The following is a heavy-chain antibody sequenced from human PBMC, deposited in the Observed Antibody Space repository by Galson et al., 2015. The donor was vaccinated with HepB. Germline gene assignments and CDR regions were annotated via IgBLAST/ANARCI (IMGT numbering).Heavy chain of an antibody. D-gene: IGHD1-26*01. CDR2: IKSKTDGGTT. V-gene: IGHV3-15*01. J-gene: IGHJ4*02. CDR1: GFTFSNAW. CDR3: TTEEWELLDFDY. Sequence: SLRLSCAASGFTFSNAWMSWVRQAPGKGLEWVGRIKSKTDGGTTDYAAPVKGRFTISRDDSKNTLYLQMNSLKTEDTAVYYCTTEEWELLDFDYWGQGTLVTVSS.